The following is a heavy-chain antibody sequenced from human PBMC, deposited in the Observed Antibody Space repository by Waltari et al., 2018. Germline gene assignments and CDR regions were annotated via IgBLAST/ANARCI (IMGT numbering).Heavy chain of an antibody. J-gene: IGHJ6*03. CDR3: VGSTMEFFYYYYYMDV. CDR2: GYHSGST. Sequence: QVQLQESGPGLVKPSDTLSLTCTVSAYSITSGYYWGWIRQPPGKGLERIGSGYHSGSTYYNPSLESRVTISIDTSKNQFALKLKSVTAADTAVYYCVGSTMEFFYYYYYMDVWGKGTTVTISS. V-gene: IGHV4-38-2*02. D-gene: IGHD1-1*01. CDR1: AYSITSGYY.